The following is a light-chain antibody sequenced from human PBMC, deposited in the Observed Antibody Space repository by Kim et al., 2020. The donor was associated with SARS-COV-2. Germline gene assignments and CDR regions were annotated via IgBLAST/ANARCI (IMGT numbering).Light chain of an antibody. CDR3: NSRVISVNPV. Sequence: SSELTQDPAVSVALGQTVRITCQGDSLRSYYASWYEQKPGPAAALVIYGKNNRASGIPDRLSGSSSGNTASLTITRAQAADEADSYCNSRVISVNPVFGG. J-gene: IGLJ2*01. CDR2: GKN. CDR1: SLRSYY. V-gene: IGLV3-19*01.